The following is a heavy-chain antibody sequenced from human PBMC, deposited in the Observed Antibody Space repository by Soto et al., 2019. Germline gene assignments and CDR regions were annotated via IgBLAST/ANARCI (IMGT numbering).Heavy chain of an antibody. V-gene: IGHV3-23*01. J-gene: IGHJ4*02. CDR3: AKGLGYSYGPSHY. D-gene: IGHD5-18*01. CDR2: ISGSGGST. Sequence: GGSLRLSCAVSGFTFSSYAMSWVRQAPGKGLEWVSAISGSGGSTYYADSVKGRFTISRDNSKNTLYLQMNSLRAEDTAVYYCAKGLGYSYGPSHYWGQGTLVTVSS. CDR1: GFTFSSYA.